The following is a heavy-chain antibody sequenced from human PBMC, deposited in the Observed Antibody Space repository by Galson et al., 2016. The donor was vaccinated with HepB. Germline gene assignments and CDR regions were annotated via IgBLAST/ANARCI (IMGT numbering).Heavy chain of an antibody. V-gene: IGHV3-74*01. Sequence: SLRLSCAASGFTFNSHVMHWVRQGPGKGLVWVSRLNKDGTFASYADSVKGRFTISRDNSKNTLYLQMNSLRVEDTAVYYCARDPAGGMGLDPWGQGTLVTVSS. CDR1: GFTFNSHV. D-gene: IGHD6-13*01. CDR2: LNKDGTFA. CDR3: ARDPAGGMGLDP. J-gene: IGHJ5*02.